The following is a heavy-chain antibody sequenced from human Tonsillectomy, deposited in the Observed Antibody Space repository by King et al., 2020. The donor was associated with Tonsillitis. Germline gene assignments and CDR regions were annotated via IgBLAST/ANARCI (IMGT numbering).Heavy chain of an antibody. J-gene: IGHJ6*03. D-gene: IGHD6-19*01. Sequence: VQLVESGAEVKKPGASVKVSCKASGYTFTGYHMHWVRQAPGQGLEWMGWINPNSGGTNYAQKFQGRVTMTRDTSITTAYMELSRLRSDDTAVYYCARGRIAVAGTDYYYYMDVWGKGTTVTVSS. V-gene: IGHV1-2*02. CDR2: INPNSGGT. CDR1: GYTFTGYH. CDR3: ARGRIAVAGTDYYYYMDV.